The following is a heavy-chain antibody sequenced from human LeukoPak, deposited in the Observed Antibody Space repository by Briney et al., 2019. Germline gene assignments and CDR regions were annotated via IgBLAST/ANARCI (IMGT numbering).Heavy chain of an antibody. D-gene: IGHD3-9*01. J-gene: IGHJ4*02. V-gene: IGHV3-23*01. Sequence: PGGSLRLSCAASGFTFSDYAMSWVRQAPGKGLEWVSGVSGSGDTTYYADSVKGRFTISRDNSKNTLHLQMNSLRAEDTALYYCAKTRRRYNILTAYYAVDYWGQGTLVTVSS. CDR1: GFTFSDYA. CDR3: AKTRRRYNILTAYYAVDY. CDR2: VSGSGDTT.